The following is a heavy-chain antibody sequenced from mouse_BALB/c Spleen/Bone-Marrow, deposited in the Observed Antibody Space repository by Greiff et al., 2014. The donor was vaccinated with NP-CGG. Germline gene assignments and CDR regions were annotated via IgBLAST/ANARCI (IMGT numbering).Heavy chain of an antibody. V-gene: IGHV1S56*01. CDR2: IYSGNVNT. J-gene: IGHJ3*01. CDR3: GRARTGTWFAY. CDR1: GYTFTRYY. Sequence: QVQLQQSGPELVKPGASVKISCKASGYTFTRYYIHWVKQRPGQGLEWIGWIYSGNVNTKYNEKFKAKATVTADKSSSTAYMQRSSLASEDAAFYVWGRARTGTWFAYWGQGTLLTVSA. D-gene: IGHD4-1*01.